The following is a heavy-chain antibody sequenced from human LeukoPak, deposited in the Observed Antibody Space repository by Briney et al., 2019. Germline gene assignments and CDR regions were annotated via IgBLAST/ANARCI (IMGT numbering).Heavy chain of an antibody. Sequence: ASVKDSRKASVYTFTSYDINWVRPATGRGRGWMGWMNPNSGNTHQAQKFQGRTTMARNTSISTAYKELSSLRPEDTAVYYWAKYKSGDYFDSGKRYYFDQWGQGTPVTVSS. CDR1: VYTFTSYD. D-gene: IGHD3-9*01. CDR3: AKYKSGDYFDSGKRYYFDQ. V-gene: IGHV1-8*01. CDR2: MNPNSGNT. J-gene: IGHJ4*02.